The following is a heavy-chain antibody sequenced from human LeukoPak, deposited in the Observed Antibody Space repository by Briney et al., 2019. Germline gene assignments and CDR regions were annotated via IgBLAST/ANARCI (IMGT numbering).Heavy chain of an antibody. CDR1: GYTLTELS. J-gene: IGHJ4*02. Sequence: ASVTVSCKVSGYTLTELSMHWVRQAPGKGLEWMGGFDPEDGETIYAQKFQGRVTMTEDTSTDTAYMELSSLRSEDTAVYYCATEGDTYYYDSSGYYAWVYWGQGTLVTVSS. D-gene: IGHD3-22*01. CDR3: ATEGDTYYYDSSGYYAWVY. V-gene: IGHV1-24*01. CDR2: FDPEDGET.